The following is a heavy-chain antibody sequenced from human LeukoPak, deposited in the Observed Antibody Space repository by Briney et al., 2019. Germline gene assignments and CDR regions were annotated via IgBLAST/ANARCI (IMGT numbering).Heavy chain of an antibody. CDR3: ATAVHSSGSYYFDY. V-gene: IGHV1-69-2*01. CDR1: GYTFTDYY. J-gene: IGHJ4*02. CDR2: VDPEDGET. Sequence: ASVKVSCKVSGYTFTDYYMHWVQQAPGKGLEWMGLVDPEDGETIYAEKFQGRVTITADTSTDTAYMELSSLGSEDTAVYYCATAVHSSGSYYFDYWGQGTLVTVSS. D-gene: IGHD1-26*01.